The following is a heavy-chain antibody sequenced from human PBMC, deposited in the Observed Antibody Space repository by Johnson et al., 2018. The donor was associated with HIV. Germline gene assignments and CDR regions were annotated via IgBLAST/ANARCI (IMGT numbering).Heavy chain of an antibody. CDR1: GFTFSSYG. V-gene: IGHV3-30*02. Sequence: QVQLVESGGGVVQPGGSLRLSCAGSGFTFSSYGMHWVRQAPGKGLEWVSFIRYDGSDKHYADSVKGRFSISRDNSKNTLYLQMNSLRAEDTAVYYCAKSSSSFGAFDIWGQGTMVTVSS. J-gene: IGHJ3*02. D-gene: IGHD6-6*01. CDR2: IRYDGSDK. CDR3: AKSSSSFGAFDI.